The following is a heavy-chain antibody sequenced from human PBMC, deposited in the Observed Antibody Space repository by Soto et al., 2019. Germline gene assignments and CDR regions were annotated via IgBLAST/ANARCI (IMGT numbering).Heavy chain of an antibody. Sequence: QVQLVESGGGVVHPGRSLRLSCAASGFTFSSYGMPWVRQAPGKGLEWVAVISHDGSNKYYADSVKGRFTISRDNSKNTLYLQMNSLRAEDKAVYYCAKDEYHGGNSVYYCMDVWGQVTTVTVAS. CDR1: GFTFSSYG. CDR3: AKDEYHGGNSVYYCMDV. CDR2: ISHDGSNK. J-gene: IGHJ6*02. D-gene: IGHD2-2*01. V-gene: IGHV3-30*18.